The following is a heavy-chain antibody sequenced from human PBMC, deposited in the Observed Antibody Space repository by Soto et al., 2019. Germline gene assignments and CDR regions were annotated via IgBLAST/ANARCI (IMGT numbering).Heavy chain of an antibody. CDR1: GFTFSSYG. D-gene: IGHD5-18*01. CDR2: ISYDGSNK. V-gene: IGHV3-30*18. J-gene: IGHJ6*02. CDR3: AKDRRGYSYGTYYYHYGMDV. Sequence: QVQLVESGGGVVPPGRSLRLSCAASGFTFSSYGMHWVRQAPGKGLEWVAVISYDGSNKYYADSVKGRFTISRDNSKNTLYLQMNSLRAEDTAVYYCAKDRRGYSYGTYYYHYGMDVWGQGTTVTVSS.